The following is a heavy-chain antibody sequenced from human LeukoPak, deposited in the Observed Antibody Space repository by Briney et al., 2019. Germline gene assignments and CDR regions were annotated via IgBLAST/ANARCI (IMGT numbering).Heavy chain of an antibody. J-gene: IGHJ3*02. V-gene: IGHV3-23*01. CDR3: VKPPEWLRLRADAFDT. CDR1: GFTFSDYG. D-gene: IGHD5-12*01. Sequence: GGSRRLSCVASGFTFSDYGMSWVRHSPEKGLEWAAGISGSGDHTYYGDSVKGRFIISRDNSRNTVYLQLNSLTAEDTALYYCVKPPEWLRLRADAFDTWGQGTRVTVTS. CDR2: ISGSGDHT.